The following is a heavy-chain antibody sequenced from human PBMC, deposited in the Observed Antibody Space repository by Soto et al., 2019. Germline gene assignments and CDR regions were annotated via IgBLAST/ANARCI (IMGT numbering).Heavy chain of an antibody. CDR1: GYPFINYA. Sequence: QVQLVQSGAEVKKPGASVKVSCKTSGYPFINYAMHWVRQAPGQRLEWMGWINGGNGNTKYSHKFQGRVTITGDTSASTGYMELSSLRSEDTAVYYCARVDSYYDSSGYYPSSFDYWGQGTLVTVSS. CDR3: ARVDSYYDSSGYYPSSFDY. CDR2: INGGNGNT. D-gene: IGHD3-22*01. V-gene: IGHV1-3*01. J-gene: IGHJ4*02.